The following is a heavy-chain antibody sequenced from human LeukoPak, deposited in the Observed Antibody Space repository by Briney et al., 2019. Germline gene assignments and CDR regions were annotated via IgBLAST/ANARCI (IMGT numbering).Heavy chain of an antibody. V-gene: IGHV4-30-4*01. CDR2: IYYSGST. J-gene: IGHJ4*02. CDR3: ARELEVVPSGPQCYFDY. D-gene: IGHD2-2*01. Sequence: SETLSPTCTVSGGSTSSGDYYWSWIRQPPGKGLEWIGYIYYSGSTYYNPSLKSRVTISVDTSKNQFSLKLSSVTAADTAVYYCARELEVVPSGPQCYFDYWGQGTLVTVSS. CDR1: GGSTSSGDYY.